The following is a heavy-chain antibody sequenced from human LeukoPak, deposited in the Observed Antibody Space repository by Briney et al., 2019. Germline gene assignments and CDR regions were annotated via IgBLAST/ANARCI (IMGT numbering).Heavy chain of an antibody. CDR2: IIPIFGTA. Sequence: GSSVKVSCKASGGTFSSYAISWVRQAPGQGLEWMGGIIPIFGTANYAQKFQGRVTITADESTSTAYMELSSLRSEDTAVYYCARVGGYSSSPYWYYYYYGMDVWGRGTTVTVSS. V-gene: IGHV1-69*01. CDR3: ARVGGYSSSPYWYYYYYGMDV. J-gene: IGHJ6*02. D-gene: IGHD6-6*01. CDR1: GGTFSSYA.